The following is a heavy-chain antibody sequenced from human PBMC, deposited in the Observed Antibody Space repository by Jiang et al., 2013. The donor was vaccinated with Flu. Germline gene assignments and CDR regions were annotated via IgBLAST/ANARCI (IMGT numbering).Heavy chain of an antibody. CDR2: IYYSGST. J-gene: IGHJ2*01. CDR3: ARDLDKVIATMGSPYYWYFDL. Sequence: TCTVSGGSISSSSYYWGWIRQPPGKGLEWIGSIYYSGSTYYNPSLKSRVTISVDTSKNQFSLKLSSVTAADTAVYYCARDLDKVIATMGSPYYWYFDLWGRGTLVTVSS. CDR1: GGSISSSSYY. V-gene: IGHV4-39*07. D-gene: IGHD2-21*01.